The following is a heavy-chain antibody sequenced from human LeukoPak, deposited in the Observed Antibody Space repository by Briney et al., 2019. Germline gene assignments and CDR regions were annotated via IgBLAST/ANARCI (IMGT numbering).Heavy chain of an antibody. J-gene: IGHJ4*02. CDR2: IYYSGST. CDR3: ARQRNKWLAIGLVDY. D-gene: IGHD6-19*01. V-gene: IGHV4-39*01. Sequence: PSETLSLTCTVSGGSISSSSYYWGWIRQPPGKGLAWIGSIYYSGSTYYNPSLKSRVTISVDTSKNQFSLKLSSVTAADTAVYYCARQRNKWLAIGLVDYWGQGTLVTVSS. CDR1: GGSISSSSYY.